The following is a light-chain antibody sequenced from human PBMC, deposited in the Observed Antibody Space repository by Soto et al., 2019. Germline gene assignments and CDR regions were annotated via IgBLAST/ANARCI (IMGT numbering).Light chain of an antibody. Sequence: QLVLTQPPSASGTPGQRVTISCSGSSSNIGSNAINWYQQLPGTAPKLLMYRDHQRPSGVPDRFSGSKSGTSASLAISGLQSEDEADYYCAAWDDSLNGVVFGGGTKVTVL. V-gene: IGLV1-44*01. CDR1: SSNIGSNA. J-gene: IGLJ2*01. CDR2: RDH. CDR3: AAWDDSLNGVV.